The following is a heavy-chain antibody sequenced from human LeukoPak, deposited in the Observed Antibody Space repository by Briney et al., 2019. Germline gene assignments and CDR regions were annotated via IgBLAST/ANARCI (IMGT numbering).Heavy chain of an antibody. CDR2: INPNSGGT. J-gene: IGHJ4*02. CDR3: AREGQRHYFDY. V-gene: IGHV1-2*02. CDR1: GYTFTDYY. Sequence: GASVKVSCKASGYTFTDYYMHWVRQAPGQGLEWMGWINPNSGGTDYAQKSQGRVTMTRDTSTSIVYMELSSLRSEDTAVYYCAREGQRHYFDYWGQGTLVTVSS.